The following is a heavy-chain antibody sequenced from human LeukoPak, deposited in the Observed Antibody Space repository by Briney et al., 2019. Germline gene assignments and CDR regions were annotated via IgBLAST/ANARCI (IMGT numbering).Heavy chain of an antibody. Sequence: ASVKVSCKASGGTFSSDAISWVRQAPGQGLEWMGRIIPILGIANYAQKFQGRVTITTDKSTSTAYMELSSLRSEDTAVFYCARGGSSSWSDWYFDLWGRGTLVTVSS. CDR1: GGTFSSDA. D-gene: IGHD6-13*01. J-gene: IGHJ2*01. CDR2: IIPILGIA. V-gene: IGHV1-69*04. CDR3: ARGGSSSWSDWYFDL.